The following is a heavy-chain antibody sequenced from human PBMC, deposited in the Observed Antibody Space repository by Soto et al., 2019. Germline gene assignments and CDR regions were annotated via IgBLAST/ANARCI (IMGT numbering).Heavy chain of an antibody. CDR2: IIPIFGTA. CDR3: ARPQVTMVRGVNYYGMDV. J-gene: IGHJ6*02. CDR1: GGTFSSYA. V-gene: IGHV1-69*13. D-gene: IGHD3-10*01. Sequence: PSVKVSCKASGGTFSSYAISWVRQAPGQGLEWMGGIIPIFGTANYAQKFQGRVTITADESTSTAYMELSSLRSEDTAVYYCARPQVTMVRGVNYYGMDVWGQGTTVTVSS.